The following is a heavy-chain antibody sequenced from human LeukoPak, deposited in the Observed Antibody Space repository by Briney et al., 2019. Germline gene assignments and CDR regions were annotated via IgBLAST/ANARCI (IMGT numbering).Heavy chain of an antibody. CDR1: GFTFSSYW. D-gene: IGHD3-22*01. Sequence: GGSLRLSCAASGFTFSSYWMSWVRQAPGKGLEWVANIKQDGSEKYYVDSVKGRFTISRDNAKNSLYLQMNSLRAEDTAVYYCARDADYYDSSGEGSFDYWGQGTLVTVSS. CDR2: IKQDGSEK. J-gene: IGHJ4*02. CDR3: ARDADYYDSSGEGSFDY. V-gene: IGHV3-7*01.